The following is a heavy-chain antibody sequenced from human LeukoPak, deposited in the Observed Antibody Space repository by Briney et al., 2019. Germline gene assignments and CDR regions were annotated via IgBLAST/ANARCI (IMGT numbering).Heavy chain of an antibody. CDR3: ASLSGGYFDC. J-gene: IGHJ4*02. V-gene: IGHV3-64*02. D-gene: IGHD3-16*01. Sequence: EGSLRLSCAASGFNFNAYDMHWVRQAPGKGLEYVSAISTNGANTYYADSVKGRFTVSRDDSKNTLYLQMGSLRPEDMAVYYCASLSGGYFDCWGQGALVTVSS. CDR2: ISTNGANT. CDR1: GFNFNAYD.